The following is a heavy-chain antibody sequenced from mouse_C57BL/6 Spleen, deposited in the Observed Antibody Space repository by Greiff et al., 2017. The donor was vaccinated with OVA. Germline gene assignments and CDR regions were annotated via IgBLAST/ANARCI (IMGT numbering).Heavy chain of an antibody. Sequence: EVKLVESGGGLVKPGGSLTLSCAASGFTFSSYAMSWVRQSPEKRLEWVATISAGGGYTYYPDNVKGRFTISRDHAKNNLYLQISHLKSEDTAMDYCARAGDGSTTYWGQGTLVTVSA. D-gene: IGHD1-1*01. J-gene: IGHJ3*01. CDR2: ISAGGGYT. CDR3: ARAGDGSTTY. CDR1: GFTFSSYA. V-gene: IGHV5-4*03.